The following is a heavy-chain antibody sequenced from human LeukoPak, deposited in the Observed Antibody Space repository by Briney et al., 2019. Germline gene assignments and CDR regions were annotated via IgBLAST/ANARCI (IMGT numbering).Heavy chain of an antibody. Sequence: GGSLRLSCAASGFTFSSYSRNWVRQAPGKGLELVSSISSSSSYIYYADSVKGRFTISRDNAKNSLYLQMNSLRAEDTAVYYCAREGQLPFDWFDPWGQGTLVTVSS. CDR1: GFTFSSYS. V-gene: IGHV3-21*01. CDR2: ISSSSSYI. J-gene: IGHJ5*02. D-gene: IGHD2-2*01. CDR3: AREGQLPFDWFDP.